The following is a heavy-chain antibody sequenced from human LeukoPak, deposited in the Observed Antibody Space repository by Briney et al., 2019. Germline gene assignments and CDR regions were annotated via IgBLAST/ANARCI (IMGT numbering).Heavy chain of an antibody. CDR1: DDSISSYY. V-gene: IGHV4-4*07. CDR2: IYTSGST. Sequence: PSETLSLTCSVSDDSISSYYWSWIRQPAGKGLEWIGRIYTSGSTNYNPSLKSRVTISVDTSKNQFSLKLSAVTAADTAVYYCARVGSGSYLNYYYYMDVWGKGTTVTVSS. D-gene: IGHD1-26*01. J-gene: IGHJ6*03. CDR3: ARVGSGSYLNYYYYMDV.